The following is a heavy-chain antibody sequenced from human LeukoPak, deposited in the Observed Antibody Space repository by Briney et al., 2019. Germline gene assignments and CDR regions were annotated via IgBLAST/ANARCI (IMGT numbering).Heavy chain of an antibody. V-gene: IGHV3-23*01. CDR2: ISGSGAST. J-gene: IGHJ4*02. D-gene: IGHD2-21*01. Sequence: GGSLRLSCLTSGFTLSTNAMSWVRRAPGKGLEWISGISGSGASTYYADSVKGRFAISRDNAKNSLYLQLNSLRDEDTAVYYCAREGPVIRGSEVDYWGQGTLVTVSS. CDR1: GFTLSTNA. CDR3: AREGPVIRGSEVDY.